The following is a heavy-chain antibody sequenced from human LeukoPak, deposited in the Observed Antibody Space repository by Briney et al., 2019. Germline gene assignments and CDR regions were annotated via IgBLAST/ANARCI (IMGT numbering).Heavy chain of an antibody. D-gene: IGHD3-10*01. J-gene: IGHJ4*02. V-gene: IGHV4-34*01. Sequence: PSETLSLTCAVYGGSFSGYYWSWIRQPPGKGLEWIGETNHSGSTNYNPSLKSRVTISVDTSKNQFSLKLSSVTAADTAVYYCASGRDGSGVSQGFDYWGQGTLVTVSS. CDR2: TNHSGST. CDR1: GGSFSGYY. CDR3: ASGRDGSGVSQGFDY.